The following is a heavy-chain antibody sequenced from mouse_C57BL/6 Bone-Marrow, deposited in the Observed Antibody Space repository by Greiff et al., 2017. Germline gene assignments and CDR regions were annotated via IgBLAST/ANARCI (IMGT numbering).Heavy chain of an antibody. CDR2: GQGLDWIG. D-gene: IGHD2-4*01. J-gene: IGHJ4*01. V-gene: IGHV1-87*01. Sequence: QVQLQQSGPELARPWASVKISCQAFYTFSRRVHFAIRDTNSWMQWVKQRPGQGLDWIGAIYPGNGDTSSHQQFKGKATLTADKSSSTAYMQRSSLTSEDSAVYYCAIYYDYPYYAMDYWGQGTSVTVSS. CDR3: SEDSAVYYCAIYYDYPYYAMDY. CDR1: YTFSRRVH.